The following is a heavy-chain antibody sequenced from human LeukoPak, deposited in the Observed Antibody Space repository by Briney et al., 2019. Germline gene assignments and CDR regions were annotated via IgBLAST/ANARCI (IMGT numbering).Heavy chain of an antibody. J-gene: IGHJ6*03. CDR1: GYIFTGYY. D-gene: IGHD2-2*01. CDR3: ARDAQFIVVVPAAKLNCMDV. CDR2: INPNSGAT. V-gene: IGHV1-2*02. Sequence: ASVKVSCKASGYIFTGYYIHWVRQAPGQGLEWMGWINPNSGATNYAQKFQGRVIMTRDTSISSAYMEVRRLRSDDTAVYYCARDAQFIVVVPAAKLNCMDVWGRGTTVTVSS.